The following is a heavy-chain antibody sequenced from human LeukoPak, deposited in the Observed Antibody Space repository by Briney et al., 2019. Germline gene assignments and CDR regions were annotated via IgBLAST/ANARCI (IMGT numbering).Heavy chain of an antibody. J-gene: IGHJ3*02. V-gene: IGHV1-2*02. CDR3: ATDSSSWYDAFDI. Sequence: GASVKVSCKASGYTFTGYYMHWVRQAPGQGLEWMGWINPNSGGTNYAQKFQGRVTMTRDTSISTAYMELSRLRSDDTAVYYCATDSSSWYDAFDIWGHGTMVTVSS. D-gene: IGHD6-13*01. CDR1: GYTFTGYY. CDR2: INPNSGGT.